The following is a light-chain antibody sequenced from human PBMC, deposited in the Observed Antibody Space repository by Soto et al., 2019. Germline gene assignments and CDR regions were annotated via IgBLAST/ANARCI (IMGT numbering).Light chain of an antibody. V-gene: IGLV2-23*01. CDR1: SSDVGSYNL. J-gene: IGLJ3*02. CDR3: CSYATSHTWL. CDR2: EGS. Sequence: QSALTQPASVSGSPGQSITISCAGTSSDVGSYNLVSWYQQYPGKAPKLMIYEGSQRPTGVSDRLSGSKSGNTASLTISGLQAEDEADYYCCSYATSHTWLFGGGTKLTVL.